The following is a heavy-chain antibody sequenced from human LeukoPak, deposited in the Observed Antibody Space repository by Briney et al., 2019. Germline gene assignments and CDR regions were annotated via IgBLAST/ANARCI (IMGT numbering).Heavy chain of an antibody. J-gene: IGHJ6*04. V-gene: IGHV1-24*01. CDR1: GYTLTELS. CDR2: FDPEDGET. D-gene: IGHD3-10*01. Sequence: ASVKVSCKVSGYTLTELSMHWVRQALGKGLEWMVDFDPEDGETLYAQNFQGRVTMTEDTSTDTAYMELCSLRSEDTAVYYRATADASVVRGVISGMDVWGKGPTVTVSS. CDR3: ATADASVVRGVISGMDV.